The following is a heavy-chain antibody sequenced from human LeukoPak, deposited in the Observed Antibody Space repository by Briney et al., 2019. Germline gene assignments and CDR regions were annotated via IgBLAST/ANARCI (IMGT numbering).Heavy chain of an antibody. V-gene: IGHV3-23*01. J-gene: IGHJ3*02. CDR3: AKDRLRAGSYHAFDI. CDR2: ISGSGGST. Sequence: PGGSLRLSCAASGSTFSSYAMSWVRQAPGKGLEWVSAISGSGGSTYYADSVKGRFTISRDNSKNTLYLQMNSLRAEDTAVYYCAKDRLRAGSYHAFDIWGQGTMVTVSS. CDR1: GSTFSSYA. D-gene: IGHD3-10*01.